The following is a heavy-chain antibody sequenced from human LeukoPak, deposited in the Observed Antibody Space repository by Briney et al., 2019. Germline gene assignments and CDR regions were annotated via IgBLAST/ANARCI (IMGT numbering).Heavy chain of an antibody. CDR3: ARAPEWLIFDY. CDR1: GFTFSSYA. V-gene: IGHV3-23*01. D-gene: IGHD6-19*01. J-gene: IGHJ4*02. Sequence: GGSLRLSCAASGFTFSSYAMSWVRQAPGKGLEWVSTISGSGGSTYYADSVKGRFTISRDNSKNTLYLQMNSLRAEDTAVYYCARAPEWLIFDYWGQGTLVTVSS. CDR2: ISGSGGST.